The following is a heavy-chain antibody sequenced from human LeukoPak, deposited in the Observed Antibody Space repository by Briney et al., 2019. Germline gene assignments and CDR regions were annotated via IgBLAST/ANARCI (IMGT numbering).Heavy chain of an antibody. CDR3: ARILVGARVIDY. V-gene: IGHV3-11*01. J-gene: IGHJ4*02. CDR1: GFTFSDYY. D-gene: IGHD1-26*01. CDR2: ISSSGSTI. Sequence: GGSLRLSCAASGFTFSDYYMSWMRQAPGKGLEWVSYISSSGSTIYYADSVKGRFTISRNNAKNSLYLQMNSLRAEDTAVYYCARILVGARVIDYWGQGTLVTVSS.